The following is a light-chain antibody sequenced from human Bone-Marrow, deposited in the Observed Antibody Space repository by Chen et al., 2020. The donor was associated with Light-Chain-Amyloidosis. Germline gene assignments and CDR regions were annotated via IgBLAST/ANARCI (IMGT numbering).Light chain of an antibody. CDR3: SSYTITNTLV. CDR1: SSDVGGDNH. Sequence: QSALTQPASVSGSPGQSITISCTGTSSDVGGDNHFSWYQQHPDKANKLMIYEVTIRPSWVTDRFSGHKADNTASLTISGHQTEDEADYCCSSYTITNTLVFGSGTRVNVL. J-gene: IGLJ1*01. CDR2: EVT. V-gene: IGLV2-14*01.